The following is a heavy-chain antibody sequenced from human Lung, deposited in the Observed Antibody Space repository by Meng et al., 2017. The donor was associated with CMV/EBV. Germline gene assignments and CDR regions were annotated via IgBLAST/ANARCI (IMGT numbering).Heavy chain of an antibody. Sequence: QVPLGQSGSELKKPGASVKVSCKASGYTFTNYYMHWVRQAPGQGLEWMGVINPSGGSTNYAQKFQGRLTMTRDTSTSTVYMELSSLRSEDTAVYYCARGDGGNGSDYWGQGTLVTVFS. CDR3: ARGDGGNGSDY. CDR2: INPSGGST. D-gene: IGHD4-23*01. V-gene: IGHV1-46*01. J-gene: IGHJ4*02. CDR1: GYTFTNYY.